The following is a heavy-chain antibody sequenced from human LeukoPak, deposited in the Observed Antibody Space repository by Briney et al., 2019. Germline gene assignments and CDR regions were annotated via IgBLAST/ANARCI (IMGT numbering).Heavy chain of an antibody. J-gene: IGHJ4*02. CDR1: GFSFSKYG. CDR3: ATEGRSYSPGY. D-gene: IGHD3-10*01. Sequence: PGGSLRLSCAASGFSFSKYGVHWVRQAPGKGLEWLSYISSGGTAIYYADSVKGRFTISRDNAKNSLYLQMNTLRDEDTAMYYCATEGRSYSPGYWGQGTLVTVSS. V-gene: IGHV3-48*02. CDR2: ISSGGTAI.